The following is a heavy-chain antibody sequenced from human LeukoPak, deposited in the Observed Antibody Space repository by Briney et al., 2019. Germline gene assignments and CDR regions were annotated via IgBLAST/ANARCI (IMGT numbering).Heavy chain of an antibody. CDR1: GYSISSGYY. CDR3: ARTPKVYDRGFFGVGGYYYYMDV. V-gene: IGHV4-38-2*02. D-gene: IGHD3-3*01. CDR2: IYHSGST. J-gene: IGHJ6*03. Sequence: SETLSLTCTVSGYSISSGYYWGWIRQPPGKGLEWIGSIYHSGSTYYNPSLKSRVTISVDTSKNQFSLKLSSVTAADTAVYYCARTPKVYDRGFFGVGGYYYYMDVWGKGTTVTVSS.